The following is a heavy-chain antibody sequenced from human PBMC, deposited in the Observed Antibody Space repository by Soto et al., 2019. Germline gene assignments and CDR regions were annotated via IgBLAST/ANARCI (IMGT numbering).Heavy chain of an antibody. V-gene: IGHV1-69*12. CDR2: IVPIVDTS. D-gene: IGHD5-12*01. Sequence: QVQLVQCGAEVRQPASSVKVSCKTSGGTFSSYAISWVRQAPGQGLEWMGGIVPIVDTSTYAQKFQGRVTITADESTSTVYMERSSLRSDDTAVYYCVRVVAIPGYPDNWGQGPLVTVSS. CDR3: VRVVAIPGYPDN. J-gene: IGHJ4*02. CDR1: GGTFSSYA.